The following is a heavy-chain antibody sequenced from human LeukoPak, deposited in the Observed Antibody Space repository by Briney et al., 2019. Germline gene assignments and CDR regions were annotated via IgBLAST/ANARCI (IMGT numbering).Heavy chain of an antibody. V-gene: IGHV4-39*01. CDR1: GGSISTSSFY. J-gene: IGHJ4*02. D-gene: IGHD5-12*01. Sequence: SETLSLTCTVSGGSISTSSFYWGWIRQPPGKGLEWIGSIHYSGGTYYNPSLKSGVTISVDTSKNQFSLKVSSVTAADTAVYYCARYSGYATYWGQGALVTVSS. CDR2: IHYSGGT. CDR3: ARYSGYATY.